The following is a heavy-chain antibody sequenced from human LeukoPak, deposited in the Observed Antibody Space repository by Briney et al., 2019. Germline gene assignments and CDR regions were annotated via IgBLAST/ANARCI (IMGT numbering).Heavy chain of an antibody. Sequence: GGSLRLSCAASGFTSTNYAMNWVRQAPGKGLEWVSVLIGSSGSTDYADSVKGRFTISRDTSKNTLFLQMNSLRAEDTAIYYCAKGAYDYIEIGYFDSWGQGTLVTVSS. CDR2: LIGSSGST. CDR3: AKGAYDYIEIGYFDS. CDR1: GFTSTNYA. J-gene: IGHJ4*02. D-gene: IGHD5-12*01. V-gene: IGHV3-23*01.